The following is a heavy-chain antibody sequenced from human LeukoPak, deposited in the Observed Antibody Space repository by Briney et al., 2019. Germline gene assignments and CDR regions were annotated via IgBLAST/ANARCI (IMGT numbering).Heavy chain of an antibody. V-gene: IGHV3-30-3*01. CDR2: ISYDGSNK. Sequence: GGSLRLSCAASGFTFSSYAMHWVRQAPGKGLEWVADISYDGSNKYYADSVKGRFTISRDNSKNTLYLQMNSLRAEDTAVYYCAREYYDILTGYFLAAFDIWGQGTMVTVSS. D-gene: IGHD3-9*01. CDR1: GFTFSSYA. J-gene: IGHJ3*02. CDR3: AREYYDILTGYFLAAFDI.